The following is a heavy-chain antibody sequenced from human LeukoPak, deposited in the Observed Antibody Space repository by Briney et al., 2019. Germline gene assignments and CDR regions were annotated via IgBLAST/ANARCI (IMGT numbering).Heavy chain of an antibody. CDR1: GASMSSYS. D-gene: IGHD3-22*01. CDR3: ASAHTSGMDY. V-gene: IGHV4-59*01. Sequence: SETLPLTCTVSGASMSSYSWSWIRQPPGKGLEWIGYIYYSGNTNYNPSLKSRVTISVDTSKKQFSLKVSSVTAADTAVYYCASAHTSGMDYWGQGALVTVSS. J-gene: IGHJ4*02. CDR2: IYYSGNT.